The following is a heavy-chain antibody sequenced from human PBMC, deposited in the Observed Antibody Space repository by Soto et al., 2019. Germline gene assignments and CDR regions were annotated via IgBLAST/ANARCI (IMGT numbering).Heavy chain of an antibody. CDR2: IIPIFGTA. Sequence: SVKVSCKASRVGFSKFIVTWVRQAPGLGLEWVGGIIPIFGTANYAQKFQGRVTITADESTSTSYMEVNNLRSEDTAVYYCAKVRYSSPMGYYYGMDVWGQGTTVTVSS. J-gene: IGHJ6*02. V-gene: IGHV1-69*13. CDR1: RVGFSKFI. CDR3: AKVRYSSPMGYYYGMDV. D-gene: IGHD6-19*01.